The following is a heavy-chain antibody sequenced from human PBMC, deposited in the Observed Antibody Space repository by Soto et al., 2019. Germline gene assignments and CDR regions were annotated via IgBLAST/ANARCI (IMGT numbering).Heavy chain of an antibody. CDR3: ARESAAGTADY. D-gene: IGHD6-13*01. Sequence: PGGSLRLSCAAPGFTFSSYEMNWVRQAPGKGLEWVSYISSSGSTIYYADSVKGRFTISRDNAKNSLYLQMNSLRAEDTAAYYCARESAAGTADYWGQGTLVTVSS. CDR1: GFTFSSYE. J-gene: IGHJ4*02. V-gene: IGHV3-48*03. CDR2: ISSSGSTI.